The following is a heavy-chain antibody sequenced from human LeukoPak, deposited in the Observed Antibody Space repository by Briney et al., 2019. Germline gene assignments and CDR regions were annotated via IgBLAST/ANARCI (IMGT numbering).Heavy chain of an antibody. V-gene: IGHV5-51*01. D-gene: IGHD3-10*01. Sequence: GESLKISCKGSGYNFINYWIGWVRQVPGKGLEWIGIIYPRDSETRYRPSFQGQVTILVDKSINAAYLQWSSLKASDTAIYYCATRYGSGTYYPFDYWGQGTLVTVSS. CDR3: ATRYGSGTYYPFDY. CDR2: IYPRDSET. CDR1: GYNFINYW. J-gene: IGHJ4*02.